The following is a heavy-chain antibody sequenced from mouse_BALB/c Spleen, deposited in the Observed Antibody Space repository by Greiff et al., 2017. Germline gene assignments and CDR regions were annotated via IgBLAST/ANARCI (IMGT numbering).Heavy chain of an antibody. J-gene: IGHJ4*01. CDR2: IYPGNSDT. V-gene: IGHV1-5*01. CDR3: RRDTYYYAMDY. Sequence: EVQLQESGTVLARPGASVKMSCKASGYTFTSYWMHWVKQRPGQGLEWIGAIYPGNSDTSYNQKFKGKAKLTAVTSTSTAYMELSSLTNEDYAVYCCRRDTYYYAMDYWGQGTSVTVSS. CDR1: GYTFTSYW.